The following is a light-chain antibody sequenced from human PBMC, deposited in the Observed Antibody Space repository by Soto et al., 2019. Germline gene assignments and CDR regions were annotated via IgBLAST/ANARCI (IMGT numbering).Light chain of an antibody. Sequence: DIQMTQSPSSRSASVGDRVTITCRASQSISSYLNWYQQKPGKAPKLLIYAASSLQSGVPSRFSGSGSGTDFTLTISSLQPEDFAVYYCQDFDSPQWTFGQGTKVEN. J-gene: IGKJ1*01. CDR3: QDFDSPQWT. CDR1: QSISSY. V-gene: IGKV1-39*02. CDR2: AAS.